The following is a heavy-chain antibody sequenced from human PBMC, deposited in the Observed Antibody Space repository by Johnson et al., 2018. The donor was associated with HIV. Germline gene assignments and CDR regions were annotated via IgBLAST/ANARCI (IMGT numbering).Heavy chain of an antibody. D-gene: IGHD4-23*01. CDR3: ARGPGYDQDYGGFDI. Sequence: QMQLVESGGGVVQPGRSLRLSCAASGFTFSSYAMHWVRQAPGKGLEWVAVISYDGSNKTYVDSVKGRFTISRDNSKNTLYLQMNSLRVDDTAVNYCARGPGYDQDYGGFDIWGQGTMVTVSS. J-gene: IGHJ3*02. CDR2: ISYDGSNK. CDR1: GFTFSSYA. V-gene: IGHV3-30*14.